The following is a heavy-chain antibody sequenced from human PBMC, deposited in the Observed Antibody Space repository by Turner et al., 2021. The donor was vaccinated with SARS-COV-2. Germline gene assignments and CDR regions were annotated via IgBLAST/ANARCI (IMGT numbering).Heavy chain of an antibody. D-gene: IGHD1-26*01. CDR3: ASHRVGATIYYDYGMDV. V-gene: IGHV4-39*01. CDR1: GGPVGRSGYY. J-gene: IGHJ6*02. Sequence: QLQLQESGPGRMRSSETLSPTSPVWGGPVGRSGYYWGWIRQPPGKGLEWIGNAYYKGNTYYNPSLKSRVTISVDTSKNQFSLNLNSVTAADTAMYYCASHRVGATIYYDYGMDVWGQGATVTVSS. CDR2: AYYKGNT.